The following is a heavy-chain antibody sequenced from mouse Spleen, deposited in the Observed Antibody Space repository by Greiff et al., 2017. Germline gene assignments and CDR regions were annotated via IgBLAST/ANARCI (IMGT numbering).Heavy chain of an antibody. Sequence: EVKLVESGGGLVQPGGSLKLSCAASGFTFSDYYMYWVRQTPEKRLEWVAYISNGGGSTYYPDTVKGRFTISRDNAKNTLYLQMSRLKSEDTAMYYCARQKGAITTVVATGAMDYWGQGTSVTVSS. D-gene: IGHD1-1*01. CDR1: GFTFSDYY. CDR2: ISNGGGST. J-gene: IGHJ4*01. V-gene: IGHV5-12*01. CDR3: ARQKGAITTVVATGAMDY.